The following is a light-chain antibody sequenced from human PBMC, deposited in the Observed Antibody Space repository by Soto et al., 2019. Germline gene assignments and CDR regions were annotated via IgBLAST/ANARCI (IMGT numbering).Light chain of an antibody. CDR3: QQYGSSRGT. CDR2: GAS. V-gene: IGKV3-20*01. Sequence: TQSPSTLSASVGDRVTITCRASQSISSWLAWYQRKPGQAPRLLIYGASSRATGIPDRFSGSGSGTDFTLTISRLEPEDFAVYYCQQYGSSRGTFGQGTKVEIK. CDR1: QSISSW. J-gene: IGKJ1*01.